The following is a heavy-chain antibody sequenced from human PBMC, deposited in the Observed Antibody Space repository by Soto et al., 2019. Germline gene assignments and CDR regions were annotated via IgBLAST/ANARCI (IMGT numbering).Heavy chain of an antibody. D-gene: IGHD3-16*02. CDR2: ISGGGDST. CDR3: AKDLLMITFGGVIAHFDC. V-gene: IGHV3-23*01. J-gene: IGHJ4*02. Sequence: GGSLRLSCAASGFTFSYYAMSWVRQAPGKWLEWVSGISGGGDSTYYADSVKGRFTISRDNSKNTLYLQMNSLTAEDTAVYYCAKDLLMITFGGVIAHFDCWGQGTLVTVSS. CDR1: GFTFSYYA.